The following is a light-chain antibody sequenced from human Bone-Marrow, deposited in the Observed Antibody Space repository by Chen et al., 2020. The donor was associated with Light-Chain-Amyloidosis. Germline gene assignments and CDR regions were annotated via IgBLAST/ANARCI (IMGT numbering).Light chain of an antibody. CDR3: QVWVSSSDRPV. CDR1: NIGSAG. J-gene: IGLJ3*02. Sequence: SYVLTQPSSVTVAPGQPASIACGGNNIGSAGVHWYQQPPGQAPLLVVYDDSDRPSGIPERLSGSNSGNTATLTISRGEAGDEADYYCQVWVSSSDRPVFGGGTKLTVL. V-gene: IGLV3-21*02. CDR2: DDS.